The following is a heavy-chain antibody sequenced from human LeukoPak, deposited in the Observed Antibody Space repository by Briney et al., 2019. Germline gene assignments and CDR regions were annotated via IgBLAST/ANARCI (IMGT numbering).Heavy chain of an antibody. CDR3: AKDGGIAEAGGWFDP. CDR1: GFTFSSYA. J-gene: IGHJ5*02. CDR2: ISAGGGSP. D-gene: IGHD6-13*01. Sequence: GGSLRLSCAASGFTFSSYAMSWVRQAPGKGLEWVSAISAGGGSPYYADSVKGRFSISRDNSKNTLYLQMNSLRAEDTAVYYCAKDGGIAEAGGWFDPWGQGTLIAVSS. V-gene: IGHV3-23*01.